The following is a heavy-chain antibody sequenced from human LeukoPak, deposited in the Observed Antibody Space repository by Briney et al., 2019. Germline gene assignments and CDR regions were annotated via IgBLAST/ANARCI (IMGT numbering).Heavy chain of an antibody. V-gene: IGHV3-30-3*01. CDR1: GFTFSSYA. J-gene: IGHJ4*02. D-gene: IGHD3-16*02. CDR2: ISYDGSNK. Sequence: PGGSLRLPCAASGFTFSSYAMHWVRQAPGKGLEWVAVISYDGSNKYYADSVKGRFTISRDNSKNTLYLQMNSLRAEDTAVYYCARVMVGLRLGELSSPDYWGQGTLVTVSS. CDR3: ARVMVGLRLGELSSPDY.